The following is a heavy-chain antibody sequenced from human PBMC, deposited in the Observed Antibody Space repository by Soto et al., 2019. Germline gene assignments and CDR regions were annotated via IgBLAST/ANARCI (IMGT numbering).Heavy chain of an antibody. J-gene: IGHJ5*02. Sequence: QVQLVQSGAEVKKPGASVKVSCKASGYTFTSYGLSWVRQAPGQGLEWMGRISAYNYNTNYAQKLQGRVTMTTDTSTSTASMELRSLISDDTAVFYCARVVGALRTWFDPWGQGTLVTVSS. CDR2: ISAYNYNT. V-gene: IGHV1-18*01. CDR1: GYTFTSYG. D-gene: IGHD5-12*01. CDR3: ARVVGALRTWFDP.